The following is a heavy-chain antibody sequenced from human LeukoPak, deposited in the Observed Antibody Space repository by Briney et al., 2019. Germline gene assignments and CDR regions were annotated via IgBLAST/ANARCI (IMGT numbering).Heavy chain of an antibody. CDR1: GYTFTSYG. CDR2: ISAYNGNT. CDR3: ARVVAVAAEMNWFDP. D-gene: IGHD6-19*01. V-gene: IGHV1-18*01. J-gene: IGHJ5*02. Sequence: GASVKVSCKASGYTFTSYGISRVRQAPGQGLEWMGWISAYNGNTNYAQKLQGRVTMTTDTSTSTAYMELRSLRSDDTAVYYCARVVAVAAEMNWFDPWGQGTLVTVSS.